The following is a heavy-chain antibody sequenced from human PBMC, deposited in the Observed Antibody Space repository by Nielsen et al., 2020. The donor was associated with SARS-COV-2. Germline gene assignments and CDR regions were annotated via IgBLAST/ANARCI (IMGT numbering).Heavy chain of an antibody. CDR3: ANIAVAAPVNY. Sequence: GGSLRLSCTGSGYSFSSYWITWVRQMPGKGLEWMGRIDPSDSYTNYSPSFQGHVTISADKSISTAYLQWSSLKASDSAMYYCANIAVAAPVNYWGQGTLVTVSS. CDR1: GYSFSSYW. J-gene: IGHJ4*02. CDR2: IDPSDSYT. V-gene: IGHV5-10-1*01. D-gene: IGHD6-19*01.